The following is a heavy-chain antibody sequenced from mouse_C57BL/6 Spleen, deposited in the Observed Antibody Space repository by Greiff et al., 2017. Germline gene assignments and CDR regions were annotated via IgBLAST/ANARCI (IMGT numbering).Heavy chain of an antibody. CDR2: IRYDGSN. D-gene: IGHD1-1*02. V-gene: IGHV3-6*01. J-gene: IGHJ4*01. Sequence: DVKLQESGPGLVKPSQSLSLTCSVTGYSITSGYYWNWIRQFPGNKLEWMGYIRYDGSNNYNPSLKNRISITRDTSKNQFFLKLNSVTTEDTATYYCARDYDYGAMDYWGQGTSVTVSS. CDR3: ARDYDYGAMDY. CDR1: GYSITSGYY.